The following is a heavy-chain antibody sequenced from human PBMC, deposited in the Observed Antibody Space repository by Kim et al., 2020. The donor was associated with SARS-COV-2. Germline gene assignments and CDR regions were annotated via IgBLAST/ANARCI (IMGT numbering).Heavy chain of an antibody. J-gene: IGHJ6*01. Sequence: GGSLRLSCAASGFTFSDYFMHWVRQTPGEGPEWVSGIHSHARIIDYADSVKGRFTISRDNAKNSLYLQMNSLRPEDTAVYYCARAGDYETSGNYG. V-gene: IGHV3-74*01. CDR1: GFTFSDYF. CDR2: IHSHARII. CDR3: ARAGDYETSGNYG. D-gene: IGHD3-22*01.